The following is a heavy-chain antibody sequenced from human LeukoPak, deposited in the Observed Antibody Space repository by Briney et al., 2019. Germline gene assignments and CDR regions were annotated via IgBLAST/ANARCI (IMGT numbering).Heavy chain of an antibody. J-gene: IGHJ4*02. CDR3: ARENRGSYREFDY. D-gene: IGHD1-26*01. CDR2: IYTSGRT. V-gene: IGHV4-4*07. CDR1: GGSISSYY. Sequence: PSETLSLTCSVSGGSISSYYWSWMRQPAGKGLEGIGRIYTSGRTNYNASLKSRVSMSVDTTKHQSSLKLSSATAADPAVFYCARENRGSYREFDYWGQGTLVTVSS.